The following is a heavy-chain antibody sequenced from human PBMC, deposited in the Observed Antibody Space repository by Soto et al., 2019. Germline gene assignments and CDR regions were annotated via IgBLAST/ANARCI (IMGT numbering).Heavy chain of an antibody. D-gene: IGHD3-3*01. Sequence: EVQLLESGGGLVQPGGSLRLSCAASGITFSSYAMSWVRQAPGKGLEWVSAISGSGGSTHYADSVKGRFTISRDNSKNTLDLQMNSLRAEDTAVYYCAKGRSISGVERNWFDPWGLGTLVTVSS. CDR1: GITFSSYA. J-gene: IGHJ5*02. CDR3: AKGRSISGVERNWFDP. CDR2: ISGSGGST. V-gene: IGHV3-23*01.